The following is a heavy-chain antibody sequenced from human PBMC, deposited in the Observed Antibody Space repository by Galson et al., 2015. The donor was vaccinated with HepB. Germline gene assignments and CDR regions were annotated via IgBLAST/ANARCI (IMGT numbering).Heavy chain of an antibody. Sequence: SLRLSCAASGFTVSDKYMTWVRQAPGKGLEWVSVIDGGVNTYYADSVKGRFSISRDHSKNTLYLQMNNLRAEDTALYYCATNSDFWSGYAFDYWGQGTLVTVSS. CDR3: ATNSDFWSGYAFDY. CDR2: IDGGVNT. J-gene: IGHJ4*02. D-gene: IGHD3-3*01. V-gene: IGHV3-66*01. CDR1: GFTVSDKY.